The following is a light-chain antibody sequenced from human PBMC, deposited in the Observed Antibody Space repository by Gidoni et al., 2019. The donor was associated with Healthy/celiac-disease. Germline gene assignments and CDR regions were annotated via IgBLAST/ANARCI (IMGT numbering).Light chain of an antibody. CDR2: DVS. CDR1: SSDVGTYNY. V-gene: IGLV2-11*01. J-gene: IGLJ3*02. Sequence: QSALTQPRSVSGSPGQSVTFSCSGTSSDVGTYNYVSWYQQHPGKAPKLMIYDVSKRPSGVPDRFSGSKSGNTASLTISGLQAEDEADYYCCSYAGSFHWVFGGGTKLTVL. CDR3: CSYAGSFHWV.